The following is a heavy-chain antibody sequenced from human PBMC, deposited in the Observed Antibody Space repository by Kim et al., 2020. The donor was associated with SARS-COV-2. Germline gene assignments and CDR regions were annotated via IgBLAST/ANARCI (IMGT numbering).Heavy chain of an antibody. CDR2: GTT. Sequence: GTTSYAQQLQGRVTLTTDTSTTTVHMELRSLRSDDTAVYYCAREGVAPFEYWGQGTLVTVSS. CDR3: AREGVAPFEY. V-gene: IGHV1-18*01. D-gene: IGHD2-8*01. J-gene: IGHJ4*02.